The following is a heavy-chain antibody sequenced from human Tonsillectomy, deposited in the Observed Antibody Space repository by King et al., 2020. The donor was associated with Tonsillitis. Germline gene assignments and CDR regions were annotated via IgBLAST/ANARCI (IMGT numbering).Heavy chain of an antibody. D-gene: IGHD3-9*01. V-gene: IGHV4-39*07. CDR1: GGSISSSSYY. CDR3: ATPGHDIFTAYYNDFYYSMDV. Sequence: QLQESGPGLVKPSETLSLTCTVSGGSISSSSYYWGWIRQPPGKGLEWIGSIYYSGSTYYNPSLKSRVTISVDTSKNQFSLKLSSVTAADTAVYYCATPGHDIFTAYYNDFYYSMDVWGQGTTATVSS. CDR2: IYYSGST. J-gene: IGHJ6*02.